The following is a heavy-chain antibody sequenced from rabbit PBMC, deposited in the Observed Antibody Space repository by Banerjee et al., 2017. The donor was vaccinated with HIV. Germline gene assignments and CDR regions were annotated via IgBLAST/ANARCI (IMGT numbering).Heavy chain of an antibody. CDR3: ARDLAGVTGWNFSL. CDR1: GFTLSSYW. D-gene: IGHD4-1*01. CDR2: IGAGSSGTT. Sequence: QEQLVESGGGLVQPEGSLTLTCKASGFTLSSYWMWWVRQAPGKGLEWIACIGAGSSGTTYYASWAKGRFTISKTSSTTVTLQMTSLTAADTATYFCARDLAGVTGWNFSLWGPGTLVTV. J-gene: IGHJ4*01. V-gene: IGHV1S45*01.